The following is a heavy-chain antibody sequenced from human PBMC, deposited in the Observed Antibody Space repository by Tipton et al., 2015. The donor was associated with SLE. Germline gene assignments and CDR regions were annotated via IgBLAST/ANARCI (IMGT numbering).Heavy chain of an antibody. J-gene: IGHJ4*02. CDR2: GFAGGLT. Sequence: TLSLTCTVSGGSISTTGYFWNWIRQPAGKGLEWIGRGFAGGLTDSNPSLKSRVTMSLDTSKNQFSLNLTSVTAADTAVYYCVRDPDYGDPGTFDYWGQGTLVTVSS. CDR1: GGSISTTGYF. CDR3: VRDPDYGDPGTFDY. V-gene: IGHV4-61*02. D-gene: IGHD4-17*01.